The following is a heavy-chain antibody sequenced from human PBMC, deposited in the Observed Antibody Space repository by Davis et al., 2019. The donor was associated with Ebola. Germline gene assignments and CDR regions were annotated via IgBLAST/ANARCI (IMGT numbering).Heavy chain of an antibody. CDR3: ARSPSLSYDSSGYSYFDY. J-gene: IGHJ4*02. D-gene: IGHD3-22*01. CDR1: GYSFTSYW. CDR2: IYPGDSDT. Sequence: GESLKISCKGSGYSFTSYWIGWVRQMPGKGLEWMGIIYPGDSDTRYSPSFQGQVTISADKSIGTAYLQWSSLKASDTAMYYCARSPSLSYDSSGYSYFDYWGRGTLVTVSS. V-gene: IGHV5-51*01.